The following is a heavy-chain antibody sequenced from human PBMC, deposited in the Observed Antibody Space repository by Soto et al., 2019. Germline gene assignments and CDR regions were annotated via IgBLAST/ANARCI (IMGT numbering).Heavy chain of an antibody. CDR1: GYSFTSYW. J-gene: IGHJ6*02. CDR2: IYPGDSDT. V-gene: IGHV5-51*01. Sequence: ESLKISFKGSGYSFTSYWINWVRQMPGKGLEWMGIIYPGDSDTRYSPSFQGQVTISADKSIDTAYLQWRSLKASDTAVYYCARHHGSPGSYFGLDVWGQGTTVTVSS. CDR3: ARHHGSPGSYFGLDV. D-gene: IGHD6-13*01.